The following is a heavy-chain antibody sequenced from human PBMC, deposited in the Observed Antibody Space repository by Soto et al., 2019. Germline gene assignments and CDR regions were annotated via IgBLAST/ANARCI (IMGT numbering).Heavy chain of an antibody. V-gene: IGHV4-31*03. Sequence: TLSLTCTVSGGSISSGGYYWSWIRQHPGKGLEWIGYIYYSGSTYYNPSLKSRVTISVDTSKNQFSLRLSSVTAADTAVYYCARGGVTWFDYWGQGTLVTVSS. CDR1: GGSISSGGYY. J-gene: IGHJ4*02. D-gene: IGHD2-21*02. CDR2: IYYSGST. CDR3: ARGGVTWFDY.